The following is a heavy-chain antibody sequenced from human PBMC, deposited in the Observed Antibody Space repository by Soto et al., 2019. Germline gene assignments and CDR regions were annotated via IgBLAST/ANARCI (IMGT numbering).Heavy chain of an antibody. CDR3: ARGGGVPALGDP. CDR1: GVSMRNSY. V-gene: IGHV4-4*07. CDR2: ISTSGNT. Sequence: QVQLEESGPGLVKPSETLSLICSVSGVSMRNSYWTWIRQSAGKGLEWIGRISTSGNTNYNPSLNSRLTMSVDTSKNPVSLKLTSVTASDTAVYYCARGGGVPALGDPWGQGTLVTVSS. J-gene: IGHJ5*02. D-gene: IGHD3-16*01.